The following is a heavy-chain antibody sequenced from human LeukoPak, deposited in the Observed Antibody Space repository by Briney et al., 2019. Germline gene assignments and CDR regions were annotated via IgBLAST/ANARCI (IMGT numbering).Heavy chain of an antibody. V-gene: IGHV1-69*13. D-gene: IGHD2-2*02. CDR2: IIPIFGRA. CDR1: GGTFSSYA. CDR3: ARDHCSSTSCYTRYWYFDL. Sequence: GASGKVSCKASGGTFSSYAISWVRQAPGQGREWMGGIIPIFGRANYAQKFQGRVTFTADESTSTAYMELSRLRSEDTAVYYCARDHCSSTSCYTRYWYFDLWGRGTLVTVSS. J-gene: IGHJ2*01.